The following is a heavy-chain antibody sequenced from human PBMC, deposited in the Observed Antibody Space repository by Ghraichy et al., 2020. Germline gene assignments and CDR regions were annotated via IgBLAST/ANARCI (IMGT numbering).Heavy chain of an antibody. CDR2: IKQDGSDK. J-gene: IGHJ4*02. CDR3: VRGAGYYFDY. V-gene: IGHV3-7*02. Sequence: GGSLRLSCAASGFTFSSHWMHWVRQAPGKGLEWVATIKQDGSDKHFLDSVKGRFTISRDNAKSSLDLQMNSLRVEDTAVYYCVRGAGYYFDYWGQGTLVTVSS. D-gene: IGHD6-19*01. CDR1: GFTFSSHW.